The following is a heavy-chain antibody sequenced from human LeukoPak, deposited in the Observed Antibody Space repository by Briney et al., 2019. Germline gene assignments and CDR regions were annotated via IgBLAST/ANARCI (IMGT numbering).Heavy chain of an antibody. CDR2: INSSGGYT. D-gene: IGHD2-2*01. CDR3: TRAGSTAWFDC. CDR1: GFTFSDYY. J-gene: IGHJ4*02. V-gene: IGHV3-11*03. Sequence: AGSLTLTCAASGFTFSDYYMIWIRQPPGKGLEWISYINSSGGYTNHASSVKGRFIISRTNANHSLYLQMNSLTADATAVYYCTRAGSTAWFDCWGQGTYVTVSS.